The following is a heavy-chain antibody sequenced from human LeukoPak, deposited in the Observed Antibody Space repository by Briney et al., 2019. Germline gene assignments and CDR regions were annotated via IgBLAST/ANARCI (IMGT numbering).Heavy chain of an antibody. Sequence: SETLSLTCAVYGGSFSGYYWSWIRQPPGKGLEWIGEINHSGSTNYNPSLKSRVTISVDTSKNQFSLKLSSVTAADTAVYYCARGTTGYSSSWYPRPHYYYMDVWGKGTTATVSS. CDR1: GGSFSGYY. J-gene: IGHJ6*03. CDR2: INHSGST. CDR3: ARGTTGYSSSWYPRPHYYYMDV. V-gene: IGHV4-34*01. D-gene: IGHD6-13*01.